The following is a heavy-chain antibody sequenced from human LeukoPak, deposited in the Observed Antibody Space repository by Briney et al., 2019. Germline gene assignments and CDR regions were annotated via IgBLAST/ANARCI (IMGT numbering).Heavy chain of an antibody. CDR3: ARHDITAGGGSWSDP. J-gene: IGHJ5*02. CDR1: GGSLINHY. CDR2: IYYSGNT. D-gene: IGHD3-16*01. Sequence: SETLSLTCGVSGGSLINHYWSWIRQSPGKGLEWIAYIYYSGNTNYNPSLKSRVTISVDLSKNQVSLRLTSVTAADTAVYYCARHDITAGGGSWSDPWGQGTLVTVSS. V-gene: IGHV4-59*08.